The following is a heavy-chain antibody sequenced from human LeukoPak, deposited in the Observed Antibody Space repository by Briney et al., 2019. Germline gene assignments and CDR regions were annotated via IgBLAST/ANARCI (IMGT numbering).Heavy chain of an antibody. D-gene: IGHD2-2*01. V-gene: IGHV4-39*01. CDR2: IYYSGST. CDR1: GGSINSSGYY. Sequence: SETLSLTCTVSGGSINSSGYYWGWIRQPPGKGLEWIGNIYYSGSTYYNPSLKSRVTISVDTSKNQFSLKLSSVTAADTAVYYCARGRVGVVVVPAAHFDYWGQGTLVTVSS. J-gene: IGHJ4*02. CDR3: ARGRVGVVVVPAAHFDY.